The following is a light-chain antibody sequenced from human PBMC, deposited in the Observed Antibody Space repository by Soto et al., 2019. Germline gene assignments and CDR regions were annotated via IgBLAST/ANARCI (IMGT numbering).Light chain of an antibody. V-gene: IGKV1-5*03. CDR3: QQYDNYSWT. J-gene: IGKJ1*01. CDR1: QSLSSW. Sequence: DIQMTQSPSTLSASVGDRVIITCRASQSLSSWLAWYQQKPGKAPNLLIYKASTLKSGVPSRFSGSGSGTEFTLTISSLQPDDFATYYCQQYDNYSWTFGQGTKVEVK. CDR2: KAS.